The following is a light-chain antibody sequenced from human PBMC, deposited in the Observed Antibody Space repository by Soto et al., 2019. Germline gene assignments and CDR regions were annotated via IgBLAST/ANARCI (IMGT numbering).Light chain of an antibody. CDR2: GAP. V-gene: IGKV3D-20*02. CDR3: QQRTSWPT. J-gene: IGKJ4*01. CDR1: QSVSSSY. Sequence: EIVLTQSPGTLSLSPGERATLSCRASQSVSSSYLAWYQQKPGQAPRLLIYGAPSRATGIPDRFSGSGSRTDFTLPIRRLEPENFGVYYCQQRTSWPTFGGATTVDIK.